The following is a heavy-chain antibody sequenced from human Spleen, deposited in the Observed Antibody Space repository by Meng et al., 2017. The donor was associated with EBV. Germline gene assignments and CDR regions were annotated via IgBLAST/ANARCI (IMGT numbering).Heavy chain of an antibody. V-gene: IGHV3-21*01. Sequence: EVQLVESGGGLVKPGGSLRRSCAASGFTFSNYSMNWVRQAPGKGLDWVSSISSSSDYIFYADSVRGRFTISRDNAKNSLYLQMNSLRAEDTAMYYCTRTSLKSWGQGTLVTVSS. CDR3: TRTSLKS. D-gene: IGHD4/OR15-4a*01. CDR2: ISSSSDYI. CDR1: GFTFSNYS. J-gene: IGHJ4*02.